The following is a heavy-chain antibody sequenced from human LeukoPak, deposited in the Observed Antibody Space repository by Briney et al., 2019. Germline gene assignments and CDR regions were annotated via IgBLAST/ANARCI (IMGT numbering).Heavy chain of an antibody. CDR3: ARHSAAVAGIDY. V-gene: IGHV4-39*01. Sequence: SETLSLTCTVSGGSISSSSYYWGWIRQPPGKGLEWIGSIYYSGSTYYNPSLKSRVTISVDTSKNQFSLKLSSVTAAGTAVYYCARHSAAVAGIDYWGQGTLVTVSS. D-gene: IGHD6-19*01. CDR2: IYYSGST. CDR1: GGSISSSSYY. J-gene: IGHJ4*02.